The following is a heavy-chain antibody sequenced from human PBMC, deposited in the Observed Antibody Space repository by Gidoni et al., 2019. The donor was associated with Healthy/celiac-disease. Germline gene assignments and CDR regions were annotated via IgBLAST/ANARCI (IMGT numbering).Heavy chain of an antibody. Sequence: QLQLQESGSGLVKPSQTLSLTCAVSGGSISSGGYSWSWIRQPPGKGLEWIGYIYHSGSTYYNPSLKSRVTISVDRSKNQFSLKLSSVTAADTAVYYCARGDRRFGELSYGMDVWGQGTTVTVSS. V-gene: IGHV4-30-2*01. CDR3: ARGDRRFGELSYGMDV. D-gene: IGHD3-10*01. CDR1: GGSISSGGYS. J-gene: IGHJ6*02. CDR2: IYHSGST.